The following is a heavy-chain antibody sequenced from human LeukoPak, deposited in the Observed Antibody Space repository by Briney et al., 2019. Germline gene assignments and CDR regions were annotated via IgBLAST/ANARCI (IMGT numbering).Heavy chain of an antibody. CDR1: GFTFGLYT. J-gene: IGHJ5*02. CDR3: AKDKENWFDP. V-gene: IGHV3-21*01. Sequence: PGVSLRLSCDASGFTFGLYTITWVRQAPGKGLECVSSITSTGAYINYADSVKGRFTISRDNAKNSLYLQMDSLRAEDTAVYYCAKDKENWFDPWGQGTLVTVSS. CDR2: ITSTGAYI.